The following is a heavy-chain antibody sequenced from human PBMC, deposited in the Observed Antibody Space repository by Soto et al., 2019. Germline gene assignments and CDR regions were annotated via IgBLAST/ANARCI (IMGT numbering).Heavy chain of an antibody. CDR1: AVSINSSNW. D-gene: IGHD3-3*01. CDR3: ARQRGGSWSGYSAF. V-gene: IGHV4-4*02. J-gene: IGHJ4*02. CDR2: IFHSGST. Sequence: PSETLSLTCAVSAVSINSSNWWTWVRQPPGKGLEWFGEIFHSGSTTYNPSLRSRVTIPVDKSKDQFSLKLTSGTASATAVYYCARQRGGSWSGYSAFWGPATLVAVSS.